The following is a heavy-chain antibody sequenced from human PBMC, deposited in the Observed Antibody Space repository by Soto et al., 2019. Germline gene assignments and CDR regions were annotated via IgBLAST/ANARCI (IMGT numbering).Heavy chain of an antibody. D-gene: IGHD4-4*01. CDR1: GFTFSSYA. V-gene: IGHV3-30-3*01. CDR2: ISYDGSNK. J-gene: IGHJ2*01. Sequence: PGGSLRLSCAASGFTFSSYAMHWVRQAPGKGLERVAVISYDGSNKYYADSVKGRFTISRDNSKNTLYLQMNSLRAEDTAVYYCARPLWRDDYNWGYFDLWGRGTLVTVSS. CDR3: ARPLWRDDYNWGYFDL.